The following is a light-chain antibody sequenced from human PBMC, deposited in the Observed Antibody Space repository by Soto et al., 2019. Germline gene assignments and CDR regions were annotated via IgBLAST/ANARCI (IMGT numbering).Light chain of an antibody. V-gene: IGKV1-5*03. J-gene: IGKJ1*01. CDR1: QSLTIW. CDR2: KTS. Sequence: DIHMTQSPSTLSASVGDRVTITCRASQSLTIWLSWYQQKPGKAPNLLIYKTSSLESGVPSRFSGSGSGTEFTLTISSLQPDEFATYYCQHWTDYSWTFGLTTQVEV. CDR3: QHWTDYSWT.